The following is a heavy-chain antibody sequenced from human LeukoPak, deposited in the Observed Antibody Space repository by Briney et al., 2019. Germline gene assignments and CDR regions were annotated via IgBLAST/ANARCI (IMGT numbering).Heavy chain of an antibody. CDR2: INTNGYTF. J-gene: IGHJ6*03. CDR3: VRDFEVPSAAPDYYYYYMDV. CDR1: GFTFSLFN. D-gene: IGHD3-9*01. V-gene: IGHV3-48*04. Sequence: GGSLRLSCSASGFTFSLFNMNWVRQAPGGGLEWLAFINTNGYTFYYAESVKGRFTVSRDNVDNSLYLQMDGLTVEDTAVYYCVRDFEVPSAAPDYYYYYMDVWGRGTTVTVSS.